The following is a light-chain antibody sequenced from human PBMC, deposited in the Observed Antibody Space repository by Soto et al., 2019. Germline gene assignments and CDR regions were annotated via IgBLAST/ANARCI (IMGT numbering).Light chain of an antibody. CDR1: EGISSW. CDR3: QQSYTIVRS. Sequence: DIQVNPSASSISSTLAYIADIPCRASEGISSWLAWYQQKPGKAPQLLIYAASRLHSGVPPRFSGSGAGTDFTLTISSLQPEDFATYFCQQSYTIVRSFGGGTKVDTK. CDR2: AAS. V-gene: IGKV1-12*01. J-gene: IGKJ4*01.